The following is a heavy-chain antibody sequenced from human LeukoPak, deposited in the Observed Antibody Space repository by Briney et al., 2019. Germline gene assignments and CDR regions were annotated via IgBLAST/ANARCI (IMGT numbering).Heavy chain of an antibody. CDR1: GYTFTSYD. CDR3: ARDRGLWNYVLFY. CDR2: MNPNSGNT. D-gene: IGHD1-7*01. J-gene: IGHJ4*02. V-gene: IGHV1-8*01. Sequence: GASVKVSCKASGYTFTSYDINWVRQAPGQGLEWMGWMNPNSGNTGYAQKFQGRVTMTRNTSISTAYMELSSLRSEDTAVYYCARDRGLWNYVLFYWGQGTLVTVSS.